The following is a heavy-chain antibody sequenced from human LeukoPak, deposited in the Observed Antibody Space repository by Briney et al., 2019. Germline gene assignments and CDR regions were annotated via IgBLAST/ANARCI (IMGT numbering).Heavy chain of an antibody. D-gene: IGHD2-2*02. CDR1: GGSFSGYY. CDR2: INHSGST. Sequence: PSETLSLTCAVYGGSFSGYYWSWIRQPPGKGLEWIGEINHSGSTNYNPSLKSRVPISVDTSKNQFSLKLSSVTAADTAVYYRARGPWDVVVPAAIGYFDYWGQGTLVTVSS. CDR3: ARGPWDVVVPAAIGYFDY. V-gene: IGHV4-34*01. J-gene: IGHJ4*02.